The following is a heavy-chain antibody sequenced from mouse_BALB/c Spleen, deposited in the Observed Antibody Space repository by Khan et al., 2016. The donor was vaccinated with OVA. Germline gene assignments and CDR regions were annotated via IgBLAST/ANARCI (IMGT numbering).Heavy chain of an antibody. CDR3: ASIGVFRYYACGGMGE. J-gene: IGHJ4*01. V-gene: IGHV2-4-1*01. CDR1: GFSLTNFG. Sequence: QVQLKESGPGLVQPSQNLSITCTVAGFSLTNFGVHWVRQSPGKALEWLGVIWSGGSTDYNAAFLSRLSITKDNSKSQIFFKMNSLQADDTAIYFCASIGVFRYYACGGMGEWGQGTPVTVSS. D-gene: IGHD1-2*01. CDR2: IWSGGST.